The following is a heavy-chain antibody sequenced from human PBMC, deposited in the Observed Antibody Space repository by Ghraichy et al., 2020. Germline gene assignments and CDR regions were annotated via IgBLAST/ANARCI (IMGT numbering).Heavy chain of an antibody. CDR2: IYSGGST. Sequence: GGSLRLSCAASGFTVSSNYMSWVRQAPGKGLEWVSVIYSGGSTYYADSVKGRFTISRHNSKNTLYLQMNSLRAEDTAVYYCARTNGPYWEKYYFDYWGQGTLVTVSS. CDR1: GFTVSSNY. J-gene: IGHJ4*02. V-gene: IGHV3-53*04. D-gene: IGHD2-8*02. CDR3: ARTNGPYWEKYYFDY.